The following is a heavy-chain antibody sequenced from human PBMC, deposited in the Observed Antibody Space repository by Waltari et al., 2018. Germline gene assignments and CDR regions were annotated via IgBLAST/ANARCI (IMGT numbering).Heavy chain of an antibody. CDR2: KNQDGSGE. J-gene: IGHJ4*02. CDR3: QRGDY. Sequence: EVQLVESGGGLVQPGGSLRLSCAASGFTLSNFWMSWARQAPGKGLEWVANKNQDGSGEYYVDSVKGRFTISRDNDKNSLYLQMNSLRAEDTAVYYCQRGDYWGQGTLVTVSS. V-gene: IGHV3-7*04. CDR1: GFTLSNFW.